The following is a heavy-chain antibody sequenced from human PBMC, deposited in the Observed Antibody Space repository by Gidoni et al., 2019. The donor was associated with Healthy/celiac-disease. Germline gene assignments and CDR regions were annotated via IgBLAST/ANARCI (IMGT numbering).Heavy chain of an antibody. D-gene: IGHD2-2*01. CDR3: AKLDKIHFGSYCSSTSCYLSGLDY. CDR2: ISGSGGST. V-gene: IGHV3-23*01. Sequence: EVQLLESGGGLVQPGGSLRLSCAASGFTFSSYAMSWVRPAPGKGLGWVSAISGSGGSTYYADSVEGRFTISRDNSKNTLYLQMNSLRAEDTAVYYCAKLDKIHFGSYCSSTSCYLSGLDYWGQGTLVTVSS. CDR1: GFTFSSYA. J-gene: IGHJ4*02.